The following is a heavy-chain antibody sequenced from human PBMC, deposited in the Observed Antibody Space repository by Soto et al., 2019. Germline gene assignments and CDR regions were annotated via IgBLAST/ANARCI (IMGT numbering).Heavy chain of an antibody. D-gene: IGHD2-2*01. Sequence: QVQLVQSGAEVKKPGSSVKVSCKASGGSFSSYAISWGRQAPGQGLDWLGGIIPISGTANYAQKFQGRVTITADESTSTAYMELSSLRSEDTAVYYRARSQGSSTCLEIYYYYYYGMDVWGQGTTVTVSS. J-gene: IGHJ6*02. CDR1: GGSFSSYA. CDR3: ARSQGSSTCLEIYYYYYYGMDV. CDR2: IIPISGTA. V-gene: IGHV1-69*01.